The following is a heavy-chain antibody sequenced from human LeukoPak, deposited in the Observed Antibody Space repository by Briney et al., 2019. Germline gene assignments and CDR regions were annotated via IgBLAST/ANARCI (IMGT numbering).Heavy chain of an antibody. J-gene: IGHJ6*02. CDR3: ARHLTGWALYYYGMDV. CDR2: ISSTGST. V-gene: IGHV4-59*08. CDR1: GGSISSYY. D-gene: IGHD3-9*01. Sequence: KPSETLSLTCIVSGGSISSYYWSWIRQPPGRGLEWVGCISSTGSTNYNPSLKSRVTISLDTSKNQVSLKLTSVTAADTALYYCARHLTGWALYYYGMDVWGQGTTVTVSS.